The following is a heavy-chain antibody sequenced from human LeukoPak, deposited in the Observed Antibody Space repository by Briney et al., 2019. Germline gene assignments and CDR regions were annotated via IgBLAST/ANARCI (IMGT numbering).Heavy chain of an antibody. V-gene: IGHV4-39*07. CDR2: IYYSGST. D-gene: IGHD3-3*01. Sequence: PSETLSLTCTVSGGSISSSSYYWGWIRQPPGKGLEWIGSIYYSGSTYYNPSLKSRVTISVDTSKNQFSLKLSSVTAADTAVYYCARVGYDFWSGYFNWFDPWGQGTPVTVSS. CDR3: ARVGYDFWSGYFNWFDP. J-gene: IGHJ5*02. CDR1: GGSISSSSYY.